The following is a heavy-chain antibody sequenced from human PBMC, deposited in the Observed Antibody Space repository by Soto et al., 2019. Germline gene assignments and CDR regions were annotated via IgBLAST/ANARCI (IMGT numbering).Heavy chain of an antibody. Sequence: PGGSLRLSCAASGFTFSNYRMNWVRQAPGKGLEWVSAISSSSTYINYADSVKGRFTISRDDAKNSLYLQMNSLRAEDTAVYYCASLSAPTDYSGPGTMVTV. CDR2: ISSSSTYI. J-gene: IGHJ4*02. CDR1: GFTFSNYR. V-gene: IGHV3-21*01. CDR3: ASLSAPTDY.